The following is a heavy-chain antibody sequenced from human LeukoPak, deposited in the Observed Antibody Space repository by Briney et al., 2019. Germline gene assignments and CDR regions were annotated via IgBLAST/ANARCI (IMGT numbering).Heavy chain of an antibody. J-gene: IGHJ4*02. V-gene: IGHV4-31*03. CDR1: GGSISSGGYY. CDR2: IYYSGST. D-gene: IGHD5-18*01. Sequence: SETLSLTCTVSGGSISSGGYYWSWIRQHPGKGLEWIGYIYYSGSTYYNPSLKSRVTISVDASKNQFSLKLSSVTAADTAVYYCARGASYGFHYFDYWGQGTLVTVSS. CDR3: ARGASYGFHYFDY.